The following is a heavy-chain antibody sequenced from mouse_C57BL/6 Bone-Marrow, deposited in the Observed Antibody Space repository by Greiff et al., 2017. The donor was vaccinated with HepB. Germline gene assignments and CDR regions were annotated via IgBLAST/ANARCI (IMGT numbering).Heavy chain of an antibody. J-gene: IGHJ1*03. Sequence: VKLVESGAELVRPGPSVKMSCKASGYTFTNYWIGWAKQRPGHGLEWIGDIYPGGGYTNYNEKFKGKATLTADKSSSTAYMQFSSLTSEDSAIYYCARLTTVVATGGYFDVWGTGTTVTVPS. CDR1: GYTFTNYW. D-gene: IGHD1-1*01. CDR3: ARLTTVVATGGYFDV. CDR2: IYPGGGYT. V-gene: IGHV1-63*01.